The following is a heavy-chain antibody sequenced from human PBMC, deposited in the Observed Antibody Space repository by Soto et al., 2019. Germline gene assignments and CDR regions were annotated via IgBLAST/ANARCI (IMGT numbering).Heavy chain of an antibody. CDR2: IVPVLGTA. CDR1: GGSFRSYS. V-gene: IGHV1-69*01. J-gene: IGHJ6*02. Sequence: QGQLEQSGAEVRRPGSSVKVSCKASGGSFRSYSISWVRQAPGHGLEWMGRIVPVLGTANSAQKFQGRVAFSADVSTATAYMDLRGLRSDDTSIYFCARDSPGGGYYYGMDVWGQGTTVIVSS. D-gene: IGHD3-16*01. CDR3: ARDSPGGGYYYGMDV.